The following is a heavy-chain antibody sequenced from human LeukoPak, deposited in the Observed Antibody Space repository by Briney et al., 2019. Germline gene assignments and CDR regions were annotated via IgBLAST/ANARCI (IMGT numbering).Heavy chain of an antibody. CDR2: ISGSGSSA. CDR1: GFTFGGFG. Sequence: GGSLRLSCAASGFTFGGFGMSWVRQPPGKGLEWVSTISGSGSSAYYAGSVQGRFAISRDNSKHTMYLQLNSLRAEDTAIYYCAKTVGVVPGLAFAGFGMDVWGQGTTVTVSS. J-gene: IGHJ6*02. CDR3: AKTVGVVPGLAFAGFGMDV. D-gene: IGHD3-3*01. V-gene: IGHV3-23*01.